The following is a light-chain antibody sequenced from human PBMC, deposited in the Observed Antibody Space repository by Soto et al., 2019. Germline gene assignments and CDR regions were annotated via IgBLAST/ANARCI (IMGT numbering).Light chain of an antibody. V-gene: IGLV3-1*01. J-gene: IGLJ3*02. Sequence: SYELTQPPSVSVSPGQTASITCSGNKLVDKYACWYQQKPGQSPVLVIYQDNKRPSGIPARFSGSNSGNTATLTISGTQPMDEADYYCQAWDSSTVVFGGGTKVTVL. CDR3: QAWDSSTVV. CDR2: QDN. CDR1: KLVDKY.